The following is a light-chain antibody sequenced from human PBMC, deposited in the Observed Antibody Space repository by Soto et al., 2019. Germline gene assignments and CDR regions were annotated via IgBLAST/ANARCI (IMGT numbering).Light chain of an antibody. V-gene: IGKV1-39*01. CDR3: QQSLTTPPT. CDR2: ESS. Sequence: DIHLTQSPSFLSASVGDTVSITCRASQSITIYLNWYQQKPGKAPTLLIYESSNLQSGVPSRFSASGSGTDFTLTISSLQPEDFATYYCQQSLTTPPTFGQGTKAEMK. CDR1: QSITIY. J-gene: IGKJ1*01.